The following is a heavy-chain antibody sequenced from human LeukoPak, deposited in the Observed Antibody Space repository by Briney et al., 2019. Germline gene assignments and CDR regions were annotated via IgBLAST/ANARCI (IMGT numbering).Heavy chain of an antibody. J-gene: IGHJ4*02. Sequence: SVKVSCKASGGTFSRSAISWVRQAPGQGLEWMGGIIPIFGTPKSAQNFQGRVTITADESTNTAYMELSSLKSEDTAVYYCASRGSLAASGKFDYWGQGTLVTVSS. D-gene: IGHD6-13*01. V-gene: IGHV1-69*01. CDR2: IIPIFGTP. CDR3: ASRGSLAASGKFDY. CDR1: GGTFSRSA.